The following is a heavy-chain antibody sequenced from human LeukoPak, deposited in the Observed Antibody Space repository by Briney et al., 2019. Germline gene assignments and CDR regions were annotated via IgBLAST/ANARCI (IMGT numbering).Heavy chain of an antibody. Sequence: GASVKVSCKASGYTFTGYYMHWARQAPGQGLEWMGWINPNSGGTNYAQKFQGRVTMTRDTSINTVYMELSRLRSDDTAVYYCARGVINDAFDIWGQGTMVTVSS. CDR3: ARGVINDAFDI. V-gene: IGHV1-2*02. CDR1: GYTFTGYY. D-gene: IGHD3-16*02. J-gene: IGHJ3*02. CDR2: INPNSGGT.